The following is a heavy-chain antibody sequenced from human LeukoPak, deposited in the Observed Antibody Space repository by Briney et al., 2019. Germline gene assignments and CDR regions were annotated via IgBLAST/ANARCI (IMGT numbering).Heavy chain of an antibody. CDR1: GFTFRNYA. J-gene: IGHJ4*02. D-gene: IGHD3-16*01. CDR3: ARVPVTF. CDR2: ISGSGGNS. Sequence: GGSLRLSCAASGFTFRNYAMSWVRQAPGKGLEWVSSISGSGGNSYYADSVKGRFTIARDNSKNTLSLQMNGLRAEDTAIYYCARVPVTFWGQGTLVTVSS. V-gene: IGHV3-23*01.